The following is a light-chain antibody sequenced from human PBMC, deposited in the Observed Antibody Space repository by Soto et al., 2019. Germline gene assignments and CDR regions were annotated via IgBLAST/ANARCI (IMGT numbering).Light chain of an antibody. Sequence: DIQLTQSPSFLSASVGDRVTITCRASQGISSYLAWYQQKPGKAPKLLIYAASTLQSGVPSRFSGSGSGTEFTLAISSLQPEDFATYYWQQLNSYPLTFGGETKVEIK. V-gene: IGKV1-9*01. CDR1: QGISSY. CDR2: AAS. CDR3: QQLNSYPLT. J-gene: IGKJ4*01.